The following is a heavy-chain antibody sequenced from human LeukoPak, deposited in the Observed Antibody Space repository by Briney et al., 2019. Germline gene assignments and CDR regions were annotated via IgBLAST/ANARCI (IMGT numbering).Heavy chain of an antibody. V-gene: IGHV4-59*01. Sequence: SETLSLTCTVSGGSMSSYYWNWVRQPRGKGLEWIGNIYSSGSTDYNPSLKSRVTISLDTSKFQFSLRLNSVAAADTAVYYCARADPNASGYFYRFNWFDPWGQGTLVTVSS. CDR1: GGSMSSYY. J-gene: IGHJ5*02. CDR2: IYSSGST. D-gene: IGHD3-10*01. CDR3: ARADPNASGYFYRFNWFDP.